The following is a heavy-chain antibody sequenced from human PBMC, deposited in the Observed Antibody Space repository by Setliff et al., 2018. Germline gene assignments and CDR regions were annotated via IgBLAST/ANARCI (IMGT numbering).Heavy chain of an antibody. V-gene: IGHV4-34*12. CDR1: GDSLSGYY. Sequence: SETLSLTCAVYGDSLSGYYWSWIRQSPKKGLEWIGEIMPGRDTLYSPSLESRLTITIDTSKSQFSLKLSSVTAADKAVYYCARHATYYYGSGNLPFDSWGQGTLVTVSS. CDR3: ARHATYYYGSGNLPFDS. CDR2: IMPGRDT. D-gene: IGHD3-10*01. J-gene: IGHJ4*02.